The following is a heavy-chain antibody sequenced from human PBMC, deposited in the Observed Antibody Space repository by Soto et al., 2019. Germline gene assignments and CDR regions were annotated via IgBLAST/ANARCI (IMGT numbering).Heavy chain of an antibody. CDR3: ARQSSGWYNWFDP. D-gene: IGHD6-19*01. CDR1: GGSISSSSYY. CDR2: IYYSGSI. V-gene: IGHV4-39*01. J-gene: IGHJ5*02. Sequence: PSETLSLTCGVSGGSISSSSYYWGWIRQPPGKGLEWIGSIYYSGSIYYNPSLKSRVTISVDTSKNQFSLKLSSVTAAETAVYYCARQSSGWYNWFDPWGQGTLVTVSS.